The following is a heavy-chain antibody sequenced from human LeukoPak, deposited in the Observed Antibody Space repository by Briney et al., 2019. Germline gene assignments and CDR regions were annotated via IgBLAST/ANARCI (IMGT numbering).Heavy chain of an antibody. CDR3: ARDPDWGERVVPPAS. J-gene: IGHJ4*02. V-gene: IGHV1-8*01. D-gene: IGHD2-2*01. Sequence: ASVKVSCKASGYTFTSYDINWVRQATGQGLEWMGRMNPNSGNTGYAQKFQGRVTMTRHTSISTAYMELSSLRSEDTAVYYCARDPDWGERVVPPASWGQGTLVTVSS. CDR2: MNPNSGNT. CDR1: GYTFTSYD.